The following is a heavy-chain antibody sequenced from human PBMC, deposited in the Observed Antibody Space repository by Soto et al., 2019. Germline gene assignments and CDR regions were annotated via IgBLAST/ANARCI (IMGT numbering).Heavy chain of an antibody. Sequence: QITLKESGPTLVRPPQTLTLTCTFSGFSLTSGVGVGWIRQPPGKALEWVALIYWDDDKRYSPSLKNRLTITQDTSKNQVVHTMTNVGPVDTATYFCAHIDPEIVTVGGHGGFDYWGQGTLVTVSS. CDR1: GFSLTSGVG. CDR3: AHIDPEIVTVGGHGGFDY. J-gene: IGHJ4*02. D-gene: IGHD5-12*01. V-gene: IGHV2-5*02. CDR2: IYWDDDK.